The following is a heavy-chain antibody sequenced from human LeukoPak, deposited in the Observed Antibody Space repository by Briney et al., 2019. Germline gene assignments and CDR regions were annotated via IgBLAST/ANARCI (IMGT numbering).Heavy chain of an antibody. Sequence: GASVKVSCKASGYTFTGYYMHWVRQAPGQGLEWMGWINPNSGGTNYAQKFQGRVTMTRDTSISTAYMELSRLRSDDTAVYYCATPAGANKVSYYYYYMDVWGKGTTVTVSS. CDR2: INPNSGGT. D-gene: IGHD2-2*01. J-gene: IGHJ6*03. CDR1: GYTFTGYY. CDR3: ATPAGANKVSYYYYYMDV. V-gene: IGHV1-2*02.